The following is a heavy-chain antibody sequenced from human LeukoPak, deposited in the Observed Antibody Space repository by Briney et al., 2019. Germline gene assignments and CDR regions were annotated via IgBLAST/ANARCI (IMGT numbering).Heavy chain of an antibody. CDR2: ISSSSSYI. J-gene: IGHJ4*02. D-gene: IGHD3-9*01. Sequence: GGSLRLSCAASGLTVSSNYMSWVRKAPGKGLEWVSSISSSSSYIYYADSVKGRFTISRDNARNSLYLQMNSLRAEDTAVYYCARGGRSTYFDWSPDYWGQGTLVTVSS. CDR3: ARGGRSTYFDWSPDY. CDR1: GLTVSSNY. V-gene: IGHV3-21*01.